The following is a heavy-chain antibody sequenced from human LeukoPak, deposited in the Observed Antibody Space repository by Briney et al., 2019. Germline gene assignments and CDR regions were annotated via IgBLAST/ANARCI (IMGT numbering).Heavy chain of an antibody. J-gene: IGHJ4*02. Sequence: VSVKVSCKASGYTFTDYYYIHWVRQAPGQGLEWMGWLNPKSGDTNYAQKFQGRVTVTRDTSISTAYMELSRLRSDDTAVYYCARPSSTDYVWGQGTQVTVSS. CDR2: LNPKSGDT. CDR3: ARPSSTDYV. V-gene: IGHV1-2*02. CDR1: GYTFTDYY. D-gene: IGHD2-2*01.